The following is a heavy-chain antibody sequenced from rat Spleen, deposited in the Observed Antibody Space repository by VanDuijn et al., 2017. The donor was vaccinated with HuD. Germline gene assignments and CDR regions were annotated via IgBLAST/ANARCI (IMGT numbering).Heavy chain of an antibody. V-gene: IGHV5-29*01. CDR1: GFTFSDYG. D-gene: IGHD5-1*01. CDR2: ISYGDSSGHSST. J-gene: IGHJ1*01. CDR3: ARVWEPYWHFDF. Sequence: EVQLVESGGGLVQPGRSLKLSCAASGFTFSDYGVAWVRQAPTKGLEWVATISYGDSSGHSSTYYRDSVKGRFTISRDNAKSSLYLQMDSLRSGDTATYYCARVWEPYWHFDFWGPGTMVTVSS.